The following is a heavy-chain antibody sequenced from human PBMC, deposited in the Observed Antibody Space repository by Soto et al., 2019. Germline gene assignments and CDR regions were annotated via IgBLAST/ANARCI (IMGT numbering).Heavy chain of an antibody. CDR3: ARGGPLGY. CDR2: IIPIFGTA. Sequence: QVQLVESGGGVVQPGRSLRLSCAASGFTFSSYAISWVRQAPGQGLEWMGGIIPIFGTANYAQKFQGRVTITADESTSTAYMELSSLRSEDTAVYYCARGGPLGYWGQGTLVTVSS. CDR1: GFTFSSYA. V-gene: IGHV1-69*01. D-gene: IGHD3-10*01. J-gene: IGHJ4*02.